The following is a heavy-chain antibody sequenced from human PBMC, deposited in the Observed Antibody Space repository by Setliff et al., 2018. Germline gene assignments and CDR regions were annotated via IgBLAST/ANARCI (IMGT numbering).Heavy chain of an antibody. D-gene: IGHD3-9*01. J-gene: IGHJ6*04. CDR3: ARHALSFDSAWDV. V-gene: IGHV4-59*08. CDR1: GASITSYY. CDR2: IHNNGRI. Sequence: PSETLSLTCSVSGASITSYYWSWIRQAPGKGLEWIAYIHNNGRIKYNPALKSRVTISLDTSKNQFSLNLNSATAADTAVYYCARHALSFDSAWDVWGKGTTVTVSS.